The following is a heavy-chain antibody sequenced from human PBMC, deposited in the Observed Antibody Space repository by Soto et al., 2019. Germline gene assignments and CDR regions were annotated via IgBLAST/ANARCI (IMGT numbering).Heavy chain of an antibody. CDR2: IYHSGST. CDR3: ARGLYPGPETNYYDSSGARGAFDI. V-gene: IGHV4-30-2*01. J-gene: IGHJ3*02. CDR1: GGSISSGGYS. D-gene: IGHD3-22*01. Sequence: SETLSLTCAVSGGSISSGGYSWSWIRQPPGKGLEWIGYIYHSGSTYYNPSLKSRVTISVDRSKNQFSLKLSSVTAADTAVYYCARGLYPGPETNYYDSSGARGAFDIWGQGTMVTVSS.